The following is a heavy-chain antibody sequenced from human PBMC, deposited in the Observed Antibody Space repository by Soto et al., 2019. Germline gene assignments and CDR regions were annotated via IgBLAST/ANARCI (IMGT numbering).Heavy chain of an antibody. J-gene: IGHJ4*02. D-gene: IGHD6-6*01. Sequence: QVQLVQSGGEVKKPGASVEVSCRTSGYMFTTYGISWVRQAPGQGLEWMAWISAYNGNKKYAQKFQGRVTMTTDTSTSTVSMELRNRTFDDTGTDFCARTGGGMAARPLEYWGQGTLVTVSS. CDR2: ISAYNGNK. V-gene: IGHV1-18*04. CDR1: GYMFTTYG. CDR3: ARTGGGMAARPLEY.